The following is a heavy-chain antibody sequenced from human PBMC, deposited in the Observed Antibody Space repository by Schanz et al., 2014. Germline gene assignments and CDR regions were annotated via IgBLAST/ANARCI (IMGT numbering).Heavy chain of an antibody. Sequence: VQLVESGGGVVQPGTSLRLSCAASGFTFRGHAMHWVRQAPGKGLEWVSSLSGGSSYIFYADSVKGRFTISRDNARYSLYLEMNSLRADDTAVYYCAKHQYQYNYYGMDVWGQGTTVTVSS. CDR3: AKHQYQYNYYGMDV. CDR2: LSGGSSYI. D-gene: IGHD2-2*01. V-gene: IGHV3-21*04. CDR1: GFTFRGHA. J-gene: IGHJ6*02.